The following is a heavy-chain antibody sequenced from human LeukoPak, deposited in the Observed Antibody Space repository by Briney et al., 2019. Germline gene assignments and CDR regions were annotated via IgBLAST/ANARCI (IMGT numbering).Heavy chain of an antibody. V-gene: IGHV3-48*03. Sequence: PGGSLRLSCAASGFTFSSYEMNWVRQAPGKGLEWVSYISSSGSTIYYADSVKGRFTISGDNAKNSLYLQMNSLRAEDTAVYYCARGTTMIVVVPGENFDYWGQGTLVTVSS. CDR3: ARGTTMIVVVPGENFDY. CDR2: ISSSGSTI. J-gene: IGHJ4*02. CDR1: GFTFSSYE. D-gene: IGHD3-22*01.